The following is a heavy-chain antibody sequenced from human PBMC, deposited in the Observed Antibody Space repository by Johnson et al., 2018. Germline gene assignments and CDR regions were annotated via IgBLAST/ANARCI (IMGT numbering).Heavy chain of an antibody. CDR1: GFTFSSYR. D-gene: IGHD4-23*01. CDR3: SRGVTDQH. V-gene: IGHV4-34*01. CDR2: INHSGST. Sequence: QVQLQEAGGGLVQPGGSLRVSCAASGFTFSSYRMHWVRQAPGKGLEWIGEINHSGSTNYNSSLKSRVTIAIDTSKNQFSLKVSSVTAADTAVYYCSRGVTDQHWSQGTLVTVSS. J-gene: IGHJ1*01.